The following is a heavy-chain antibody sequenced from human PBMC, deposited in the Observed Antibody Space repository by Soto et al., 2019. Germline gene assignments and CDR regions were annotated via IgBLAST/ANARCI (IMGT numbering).Heavy chain of an antibody. CDR3: ASVPVFVHFDL. CDR2: SFYTGRT. V-gene: IGHV4-31*03. J-gene: IGHJ4*02. Sequence: QVQLQESGPGLVKPSQTLSLTCTVSGGSVISGDYSWSWIRQHPGKGLEWIGNSFYTGRTYHNPSLKSRVTISVDTSKNLFSLNLTSVTAADTAVYYCASVPVFVHFDLWGQGTLVTVSS. D-gene: IGHD2-8*01. CDR1: GGSVISGDYS.